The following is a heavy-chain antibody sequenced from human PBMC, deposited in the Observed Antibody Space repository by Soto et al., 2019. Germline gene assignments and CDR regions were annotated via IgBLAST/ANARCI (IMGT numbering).Heavy chain of an antibody. CDR1: GFTFSKYG. CDR3: AKVRFALKYYYGLDV. CDR2: LTDDGKEK. Sequence: QVHLVESGGGVVQPGTSLRLSCVASGFTFSKYGMHWVRQASGKGLEWVAILTDDGKEKYYADSVKGRFIISRDNSNNTLFLQMNTLSAEDTAVYYCAKVRFALKYYYGLDVWGQGTTVSVSS. J-gene: IGHJ6*02. V-gene: IGHV3-30*18. D-gene: IGHD3-16*01.